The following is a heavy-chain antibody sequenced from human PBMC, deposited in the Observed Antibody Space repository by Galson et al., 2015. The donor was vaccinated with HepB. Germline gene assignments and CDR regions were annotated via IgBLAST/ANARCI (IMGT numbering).Heavy chain of an antibody. D-gene: IGHD5-18*01. V-gene: IGHV3-30*04. CDR2: ISFDGKNY. Sequence: SLRLSCAASGFTFSSFTIHWVRQAPGKGLEWVAVISFDGKNYNYADSVKGRFTISRDNSRNTVYLQMDSLRAEDTAVYYCARDKIQIWFRVGVYDSWGQGTAVTVSS. CDR1: GFTFSSFT. CDR3: ARDKIQIWFRVGVYDS. J-gene: IGHJ3*02.